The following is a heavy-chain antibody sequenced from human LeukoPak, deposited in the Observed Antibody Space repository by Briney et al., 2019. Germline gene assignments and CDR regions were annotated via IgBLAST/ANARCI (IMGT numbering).Heavy chain of an antibody. CDR2: IRYDGNNK. V-gene: IGHV3-30*02. J-gene: IGHJ3*02. Sequence: GGSLRLSCAASGFSFSSYGMDWVRHAPGKGLEWVAFIRYDGNNKDYAESVKGRFTISRDNSKNTLYLQMNRLRVEDTAVYYCAKGYGDLVAFDIWGQGTMVTVSS. CDR3: AKGYGDLVAFDI. D-gene: IGHD4-17*01. CDR1: GFSFSSYG.